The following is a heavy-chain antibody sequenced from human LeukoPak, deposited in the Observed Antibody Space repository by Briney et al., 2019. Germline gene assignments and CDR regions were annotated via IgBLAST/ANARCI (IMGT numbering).Heavy chain of an antibody. CDR1: GGSISSGDYY. CDR2: IYYSGST. V-gene: IGHV4-30-4*01. CDR3: ARTSRTGEPEYFQH. Sequence: SETLSLTCTVSGGSISSGDYYWSWIRQPPGKGLEWIGYIYYSGSTYYNPSLKSRVTISVDTSENQFSLRLSSVTAADTAVYYCARTSRTGEPEYFQHWGQGTLVTVSS. D-gene: IGHD2-8*02. J-gene: IGHJ1*01.